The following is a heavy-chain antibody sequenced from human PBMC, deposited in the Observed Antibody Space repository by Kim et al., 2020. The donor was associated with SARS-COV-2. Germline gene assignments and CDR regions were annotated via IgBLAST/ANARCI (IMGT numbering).Heavy chain of an antibody. Sequence: ASVKVSCKASGYTFTSYGISWVRQAPGQGLEWMGWISAYNGNTNYAQKLQGRVTMTTDTSTSTAYMELRSLRSDDTAVYYCARDSHFDSSGYFDYWGQGTLVTVSS. D-gene: IGHD3-22*01. CDR3: ARDSHFDSSGYFDY. CDR1: GYTFTSYG. J-gene: IGHJ4*02. V-gene: IGHV1-18*01. CDR2: ISAYNGNT.